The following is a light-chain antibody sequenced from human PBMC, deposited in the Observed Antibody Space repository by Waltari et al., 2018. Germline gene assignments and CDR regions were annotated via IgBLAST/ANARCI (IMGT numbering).Light chain of an antibody. J-gene: IGLJ2*01. CDR1: SSDIGGYNY. CDR2: DVS. CDR3: SSYITSSTLEL. Sequence: QSALTQPASVSGSPGQSITISCTGTSSDIGGYNYVSWYQQHPGKAPKLMIYDVSERPSGRSNRFSGSKSGNTAYLTSSGLQAEDEADYYCSSYITSSTLELFGGGTSLTVL. V-gene: IGLV2-14*03.